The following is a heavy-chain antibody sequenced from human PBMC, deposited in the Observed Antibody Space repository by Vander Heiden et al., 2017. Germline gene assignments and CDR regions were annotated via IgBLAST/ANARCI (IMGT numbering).Heavy chain of an antibody. Sequence: QITLKESGPTLVKPTQTLTLTCTFSGFSLSTSGVGVGWIRQPPGKTLEWLALMYWDDDKRYSPSLKNRLTITKDTSKNQVVLTMTNMDPVDTATYYCAHSLLEWLFFDYWGQGTLVTVSS. CDR1: GFSLSTSGVG. CDR2: MYWDDDK. V-gene: IGHV2-5*02. J-gene: IGHJ4*02. D-gene: IGHD3-3*01. CDR3: AHSLLEWLFFDY.